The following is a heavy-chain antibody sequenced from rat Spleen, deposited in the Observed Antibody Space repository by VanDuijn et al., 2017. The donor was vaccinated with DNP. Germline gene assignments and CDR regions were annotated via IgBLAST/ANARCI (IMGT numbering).Heavy chain of an antibody. V-gene: IGHV2-6*01. D-gene: IGHD1-1*01. J-gene: IGHJ4*01. CDR2: ISSGGST. Sequence: QVQLKESGPGLVQPSQTLSLTCTVAGFSLTDYNVHWVRQPPGKGLEWNAAISSGGSTYYNSVFKSRLSISRDTTKSQVFLKMNTLQTEDSAIYFCTRDRDYSGEVLYGMDAWGQGISVTVSS. CDR1: GFSLTDYN. CDR3: TRDRDYSGEVLYGMDA.